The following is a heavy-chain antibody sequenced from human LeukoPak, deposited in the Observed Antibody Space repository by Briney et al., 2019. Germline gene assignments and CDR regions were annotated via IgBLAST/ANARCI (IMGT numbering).Heavy chain of an antibody. V-gene: IGHV4-4*02. CDR2: IHRSGSP. Sequence: SETLSLTCTVTLDSTTSNFWSWVRQPPGKGLEWIGEIHRSGSPNYNPSLQSRVTISIDRSRNQIVLELSSVTAADTAVYYCAREILGGFNPGAYWGQGILVTVSS. D-gene: IGHD1-14*01. CDR1: LDSTTSNF. J-gene: IGHJ4*02. CDR3: AREILGGFNPGAY.